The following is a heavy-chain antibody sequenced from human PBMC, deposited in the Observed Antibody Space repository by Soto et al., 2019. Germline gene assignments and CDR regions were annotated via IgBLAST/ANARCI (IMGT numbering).Heavy chain of an antibody. J-gene: IGHJ5*02. CDR2: LYPSGGT. CDR3: ARCLHCSNGGRFPP. V-gene: IGHV4-4*02. CDR1: GVSISRSNW. Sequence: SETLSLTCSVSGVSISRSNWWTWVCQAPGKGLEWIGELYPSGGTTYNRSLQNRVTISVDCFKNHLSLALTSVTAADTAVYYCARCLHCSNGGRFPPWAQGALVTVSS. D-gene: IGHD2-8*01.